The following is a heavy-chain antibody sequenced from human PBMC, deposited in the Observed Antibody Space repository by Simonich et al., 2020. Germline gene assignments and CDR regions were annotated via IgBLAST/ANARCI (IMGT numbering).Heavy chain of an antibody. CDR2: INHSGST. CDR1: GGSFSGYY. CDR3: ARGKGWKNAFDI. D-gene: IGHD1-1*01. V-gene: IGHV4-34*01. Sequence: QVQLQQWGAGLLKPSETLSLTCAVYGGSFSGYYLSWIRQPPGKGLEGVGEINHSGSTNYNPSLKSRVTISGDTSKNQFSLKLSSVTAADTAVYDCARGKGWKNAFDIWGQGTMVTVSS. J-gene: IGHJ3*02.